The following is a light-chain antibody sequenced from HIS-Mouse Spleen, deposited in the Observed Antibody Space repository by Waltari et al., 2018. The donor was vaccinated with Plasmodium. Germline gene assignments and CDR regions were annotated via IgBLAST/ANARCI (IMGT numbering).Light chain of an antibody. CDR3: QQYYSYPYT. CDR1: QGISSY. V-gene: IGKV1-8*01. Sequence: AIRMTQSPSSFSASTGDRVTITCRASQGISSYLAWSQQKPGKAPKLLIYDASTLQSWVPSRFSGSGSGTDFTLTISCLQSEDFATYYCQQYYSYPYTFGQGTKLEIK. J-gene: IGKJ2*01. CDR2: DAS.